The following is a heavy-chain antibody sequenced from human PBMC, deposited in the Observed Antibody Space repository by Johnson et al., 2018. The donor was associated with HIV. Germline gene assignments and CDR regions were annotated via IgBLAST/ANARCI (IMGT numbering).Heavy chain of an antibody. D-gene: IGHD4-17*01. CDR3: ARHSGGDFTYGLFQH. CDR2: IAWTGANA. Sequence: VQLVESGGGVERPGESLRLSCVGSGFMFYDYAMSWVRQVLGMGLECVSGIAWTGANAGYAESVKGRFTIFRDNAKNSLYIQMSGLREEDTALYYCARHSGGDFTYGLFQHWGRGTLVTVSS. J-gene: IGHJ1*01. CDR1: GFMFYDYA. V-gene: IGHV3-20*04.